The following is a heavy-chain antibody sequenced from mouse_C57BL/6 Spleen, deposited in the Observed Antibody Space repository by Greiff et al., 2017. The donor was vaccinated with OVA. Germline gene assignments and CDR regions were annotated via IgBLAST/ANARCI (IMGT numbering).Heavy chain of an antibody. CDR2: IWRGGST. D-gene: IGHD1-1*01. CDR1: GFSLTSYG. CDR3: AKNFYYYGSSHFDY. Sequence: QVQLKESGPGLVQPSQSLSITCTVSGFSLTSYGVHWVRQSPGKGLEWLGVIWRGGSTDYNAAFMSRLSITKDNSKSQVFFKMNSLQADDTAIYYCAKNFYYYGSSHFDYWGQGTTLTVSS. J-gene: IGHJ2*01. V-gene: IGHV2-5*01.